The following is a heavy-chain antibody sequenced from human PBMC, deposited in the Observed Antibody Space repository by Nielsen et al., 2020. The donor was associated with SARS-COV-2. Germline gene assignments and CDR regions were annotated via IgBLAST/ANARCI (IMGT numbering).Heavy chain of an antibody. CDR3: AREIGASTGYYFYGMDV. CDR2: IYSDGST. D-gene: IGHD2/OR15-2a*01. CDR1: GFSVRTNY. V-gene: IGHV3-53*01. J-gene: IGHJ6*02. Sequence: GESLKISCAASGFSVRTNYISWVRRAPGKGLEWVSSIYSDGSTHYAESVKGRFTMSRDNSKNILFLQMNGLRADDTGVYYCAREIGASTGYYFYGMDVWGQGTTVTVSS.